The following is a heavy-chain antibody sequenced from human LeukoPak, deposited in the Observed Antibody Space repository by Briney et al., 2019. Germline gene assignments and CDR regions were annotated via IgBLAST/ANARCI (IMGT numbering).Heavy chain of an antibody. CDR1: GYTLTELS. J-gene: IGHJ1*01. CDR3: ATTYYYDSSGYWFQH. Sequence: GASVKVSCKVSGYTLTELSMHWVRQAPGKGLEWMGGFDPEDGETIYAQKFQGRVTMTEDTSTDTAYMELSSLRSEDTAVYHCATTYYYDSSGYWFQHWGQGTLVTVSS. CDR2: FDPEDGET. V-gene: IGHV1-24*01. D-gene: IGHD3-22*01.